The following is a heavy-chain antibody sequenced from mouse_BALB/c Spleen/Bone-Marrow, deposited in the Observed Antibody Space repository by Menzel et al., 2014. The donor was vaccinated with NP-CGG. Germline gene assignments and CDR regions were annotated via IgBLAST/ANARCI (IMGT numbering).Heavy chain of an antibody. V-gene: IGHV1S22*01. J-gene: IGHJ3*01. Sequence: LQQSGSELVRPGASVKLSCKAPGYTFTSYWMHWVKQRHGQGLEWIGNIYPGSGSTNYDEKFKSKGTLTVDTSSSTAYMHLSSLTSEDSAVYYCTREDYRYDWFAYWGQGTLVTVSA. CDR1: GYTFTSYW. CDR3: TREDYRYDWFAY. CDR2: IYPGSGST. D-gene: IGHD2-14*01.